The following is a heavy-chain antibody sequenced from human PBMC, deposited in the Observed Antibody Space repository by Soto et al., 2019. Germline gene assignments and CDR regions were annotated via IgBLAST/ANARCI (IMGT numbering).Heavy chain of an antibody. D-gene: IGHD2-21*02. CDR1: GFTFSSYS. Sequence: GGSLRLSCAASGFTFSSYSMNWVRQAPGKGLEWVSYISSSSSTIYYADSVKGRFTISRDNAKNSLYLQMNSLRAEDTAVYYCARDRPIGCGGDCYYWYFDLWGRGTLVTVSS. CDR2: ISSSSSTI. J-gene: IGHJ2*01. CDR3: ARDRPIGCGGDCYYWYFDL. V-gene: IGHV3-48*04.